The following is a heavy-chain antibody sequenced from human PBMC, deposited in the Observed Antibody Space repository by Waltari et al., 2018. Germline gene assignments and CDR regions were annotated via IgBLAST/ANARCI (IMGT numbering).Heavy chain of an antibody. V-gene: IGHV1-2*06. CDR1: IYLFSEYF. CDR3: VRETMSRGPPSGSFSI. CDR2: TDPTRGGT. D-gene: IGHD1-26*01. Sequence: QVQLIQSGAEVKKPGASVQVSCQASIYLFSEYFINWLRRARGERLEWMGRTDPTRGGTDFEQKFQGRGAMTTDMSITTVYMELRSLTSDDTAVYYCVRETMSRGPPSGSFSIWGQGTMVTVAA. J-gene: IGHJ3*02.